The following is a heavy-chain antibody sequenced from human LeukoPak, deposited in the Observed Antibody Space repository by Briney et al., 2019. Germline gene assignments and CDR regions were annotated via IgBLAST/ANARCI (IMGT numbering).Heavy chain of an antibody. CDR2: ISYDGANK. Sequence: GGSLRLSCAASGFTFRTYAMHWVRQAPGKGLEWVAVISYDGANKYYADSVKGRFTISRDNSKNTLYLQMNSLRAEDTAVYYCARDWGDGIAVAGTGDAFDIWGQGTMVTVSS. D-gene: IGHD6-19*01. J-gene: IGHJ3*02. V-gene: IGHV3-30-3*01. CDR1: GFTFRTYA. CDR3: ARDWGDGIAVAGTGDAFDI.